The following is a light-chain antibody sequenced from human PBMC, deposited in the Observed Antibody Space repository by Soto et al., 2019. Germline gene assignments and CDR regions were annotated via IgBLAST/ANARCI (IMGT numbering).Light chain of an antibody. J-gene: IGKJ5*01. CDR1: QTVSSS. CDR2: AAS. V-gene: IGKV3-15*01. Sequence: EIVMTQSPATLSVSPGERGTLSCRASQTVSSSLAWYQQKPGQAPRLVIYAASTRATGIPDRFSGSVSGTEFTLTISSLQSEDFAVYYCQQYNEWPPFTFGQGTRLEIK. CDR3: QQYNEWPPFT.